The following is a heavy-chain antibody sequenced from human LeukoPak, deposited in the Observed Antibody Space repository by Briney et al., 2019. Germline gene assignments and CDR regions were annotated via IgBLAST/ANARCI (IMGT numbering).Heavy chain of an antibody. V-gene: IGHV3-23*01. J-gene: IGHJ4*02. D-gene: IGHD3-3*02. CDR1: GFTFSTYA. CDR3: ARIGSAAFTDY. Sequence: PGGSLRLSCAASGFTFSTYALNCVRQAPGKGLEWVSAISDSGGAIFYADSVKGRFTMSRDNSKNSLFLQMNSLRAEDTALYYCARIGSAAFTDYWGQGTLVTVSS. CDR2: ISDSGGAI.